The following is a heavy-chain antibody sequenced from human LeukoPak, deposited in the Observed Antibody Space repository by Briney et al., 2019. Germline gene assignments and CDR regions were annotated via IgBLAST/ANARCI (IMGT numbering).Heavy chain of an antibody. CDR1: GYSFTGYY. Sequence: ASVKVSCKPSGYSFTGYYTHWVRQAPGQGLEWMGWINPNSGGTNFAQKFQGRVTMTRDTSISTAFMELSRLTSDDTAVYYCARGSDLTGTNRKGLLWGQGTLVTVSS. J-gene: IGHJ4*02. V-gene: IGHV1-2*02. D-gene: IGHD1-7*01. CDR3: ARGSDLTGTNRKGLL. CDR2: INPNSGGT.